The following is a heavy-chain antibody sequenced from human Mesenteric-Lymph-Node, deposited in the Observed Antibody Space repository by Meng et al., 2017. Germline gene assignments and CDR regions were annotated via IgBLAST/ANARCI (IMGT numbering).Heavy chain of an antibody. V-gene: IGHV3-21*01. CDR3: ARGDDEVETTAISWFDP. J-gene: IGHJ5*02. CDR1: GFTFSSYS. D-gene: IGHD2-2*01. CDR2: ISSSSSYI. Sequence: GESLKISCAASGFTFSSYSMNWVRQAPGKGLEWVSSISSSSSYIYYADSVKGRFTISRDNAKNSLCLQINSLRDEETAVYYCARGDDEVETTAISWFDPWGQGTLVTVSS.